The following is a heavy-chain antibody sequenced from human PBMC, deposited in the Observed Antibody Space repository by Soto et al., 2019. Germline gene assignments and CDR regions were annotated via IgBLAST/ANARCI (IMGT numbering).Heavy chain of an antibody. CDR1: GFTFSSYW. Sequence: EVQLVESGGGLVQPGGSLRLSCAASGFTFSSYWMHWVRQAPGKGLVWVSRINSDGSRTNYADSVKGRFTISGDNAKNTLYLKMNSLRAEDTAVYYCAREACSCGSSFYFGPDYWGQGTLVTVSS. CDR2: INSDGSRT. CDR3: AREACSCGSSFYFGPDY. D-gene: IGHD2-15*01. J-gene: IGHJ4*02. V-gene: IGHV3-74*01.